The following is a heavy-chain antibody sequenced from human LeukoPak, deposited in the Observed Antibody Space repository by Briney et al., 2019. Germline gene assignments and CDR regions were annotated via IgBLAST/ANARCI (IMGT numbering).Heavy chain of an antibody. J-gene: IGHJ4*02. D-gene: IGHD6-19*01. CDR3: ASSGWYRGY. CDR2: ISNSGSP. CDR1: GASISSLY. Sequence: SETLSLTCTVSGASISSLYWSWIRQPPGRGLEWIGFISNSGSPTYNPSLNSRVTISLDTSKNQFSLKVRTVTAADTAVYYCASSGWYRGYWGQGTLVTVSS. V-gene: IGHV4-59*12.